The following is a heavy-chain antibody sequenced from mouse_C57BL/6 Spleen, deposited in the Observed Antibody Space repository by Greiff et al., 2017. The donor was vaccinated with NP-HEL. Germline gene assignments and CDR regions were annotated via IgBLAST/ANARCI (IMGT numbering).Heavy chain of an antibody. Sequence: VQLQQSGPELVKPGASVKLSCKASGYTFTSYDINWVKQRPGQGLEWIGWIYPRDGSTKYNEKFKGKATLTVDTSSSTAYMELHSLTSEDSAVYFCARRGTTVVATRAMDYWGQGTSVTVSS. CDR1: GYTFTSYD. CDR3: ARRGTTVVATRAMDY. J-gene: IGHJ4*01. D-gene: IGHD1-1*01. V-gene: IGHV1-85*01. CDR2: IYPRDGST.